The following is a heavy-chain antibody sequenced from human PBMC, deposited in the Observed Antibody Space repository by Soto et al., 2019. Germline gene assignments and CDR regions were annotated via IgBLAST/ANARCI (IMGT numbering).Heavy chain of an antibody. CDR1: GFTFSDYY. V-gene: IGHV3-11*01. J-gene: IGHJ4*02. Sequence: PGGSLRLSCAASGFTFSDYYMSWIRQAPGKGLEWVSYISSSGSTIYYADSVKGRFTISRDNAKNSLYLQMNSLRAEDTAVYYCASPAAAAAITPFHYWGQGTLVTVSS. D-gene: IGHD6-13*01. CDR2: ISSSGSTI. CDR3: ASPAAAAAITPFHY.